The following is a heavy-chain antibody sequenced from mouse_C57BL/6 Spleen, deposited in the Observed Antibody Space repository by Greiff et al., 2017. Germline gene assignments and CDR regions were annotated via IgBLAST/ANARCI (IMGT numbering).Heavy chain of an antibody. Sequence: VQLQQPGAELVKPGASVKLSCKASGYTFTSYWMHWVKQRPGQGLEWIGMIHPNSGSTNSNEKFKSKATLTVDKSSSTAYMQLSSLTAEDSAVCSCAATGAFDYWGQGTTLTVSS. V-gene: IGHV1-64*01. CDR1: GYTFTSYW. D-gene: IGHD4-1*02. CDR2: IHPNSGST. J-gene: IGHJ2*01. CDR3: AATGAFDY.